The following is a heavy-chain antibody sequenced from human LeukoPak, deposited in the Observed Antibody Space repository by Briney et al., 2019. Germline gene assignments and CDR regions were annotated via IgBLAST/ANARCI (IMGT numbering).Heavy chain of an antibody. CDR2: ISAYNGNT. V-gene: IGHV1-18*01. Sequence: ASVKVSCKASGYTFTSYGLSWVRQAPGQGLEWMGWISAYNGNTNYAQKLQGRVTMTTDTSTSTAYMELRSLRSDDTAVYYCARDGQQLVLGDFDYWGQGTLVTVPS. CDR1: GYTFTSYG. J-gene: IGHJ4*02. D-gene: IGHD6-13*01. CDR3: ARDGQQLVLGDFDY.